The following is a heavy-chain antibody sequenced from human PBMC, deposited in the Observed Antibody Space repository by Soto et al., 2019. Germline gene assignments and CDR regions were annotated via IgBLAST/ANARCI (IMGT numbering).Heavy chain of an antibody. V-gene: IGHV4-34*01. D-gene: IGHD2-15*01. Sequence: SETLSLTCAVYGGSFSGYYWSWIRQPPGKGLEWIGEINHSGSTNYNPSLKSRVTISVDTSKNQFSLKLSSVTAADTAVYYCACQVVVAATLFHWFDPWGQGALVTASS. CDR2: INHSGST. CDR1: GGSFSGYY. J-gene: IGHJ5*02. CDR3: ACQVVVAATLFHWFDP.